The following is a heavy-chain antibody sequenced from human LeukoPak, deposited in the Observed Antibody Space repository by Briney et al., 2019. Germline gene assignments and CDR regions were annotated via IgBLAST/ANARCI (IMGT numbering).Heavy chain of an antibody. Sequence: PSETLSLTCAVYGGSFSGYYWSWIRQPPGKGLEWIGEINHSGSTNYNPPLKSRVTISVDTSKNQFSLKLSSVTAADTAVYYCARAYDSLWITDAFDIWGQGTMVTVSS. CDR1: GGSFSGYY. D-gene: IGHD5-12*01. J-gene: IGHJ3*02. V-gene: IGHV4-34*01. CDR2: INHSGST. CDR3: ARAYDSLWITDAFDI.